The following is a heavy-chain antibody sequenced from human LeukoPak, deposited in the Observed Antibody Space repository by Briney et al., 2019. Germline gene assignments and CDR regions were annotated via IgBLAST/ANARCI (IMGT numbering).Heavy chain of an antibody. J-gene: IGHJ6*02. CDR1: GFTFSSSW. CDR2: INQDGSEK. CDR3: TGHYGMNV. Sequence: GGSLRLSCAASGFTFSSSWMTWVRQAPGKGLEWVANINQDGSEKYYGDSVRGRFTISRDNARNSLYLQMHSLRAEDTAVFYCTGHYGMNVWGQGTTVTVSS. V-gene: IGHV3-7*01.